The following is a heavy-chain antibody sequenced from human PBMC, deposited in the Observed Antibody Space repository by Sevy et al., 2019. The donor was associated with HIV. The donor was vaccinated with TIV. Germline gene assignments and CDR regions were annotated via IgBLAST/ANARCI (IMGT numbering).Heavy chain of an antibody. V-gene: IGHV5-51*01. CDR2: VYPGHSDT. Sequence: GESLKISCKGSGYSFANNWIGWVRQMPGKGLEWMGIVYPGHSDTTYSPSFQGQVTISVDKSIGTAYLQWNSLKASDTSMYYCARLPVAAAGLYYFDYWGQGTLVTVSS. CDR3: ARLPVAAAGLYYFDY. CDR1: GYSFANNW. J-gene: IGHJ4*02. D-gene: IGHD6-13*01.